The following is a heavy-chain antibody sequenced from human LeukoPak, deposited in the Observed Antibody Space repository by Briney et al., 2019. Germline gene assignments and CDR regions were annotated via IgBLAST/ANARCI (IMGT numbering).Heavy chain of an antibody. V-gene: IGHV3-30*02. CDR1: GFTFSDFG. CDR3: ARDISSGWSFDS. J-gene: IGHJ4*02. Sequence: GGSLRLSCAASGFTFSDFGMHWVRQAPGKGLEWVAFIRNDGSNDYYPDSVKGRFTISRDNAKNSLYLHMDSLRAEDTALYYCARDISSGWSFDSWGQGALVTVSS. CDR2: IRNDGSND. D-gene: IGHD6-19*01.